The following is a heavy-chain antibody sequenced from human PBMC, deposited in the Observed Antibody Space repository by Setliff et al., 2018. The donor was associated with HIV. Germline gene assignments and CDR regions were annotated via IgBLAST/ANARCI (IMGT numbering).Heavy chain of an antibody. D-gene: IGHD1-26*01. CDR2: ISTNTGDP. J-gene: IGHJ5*02. CDR1: GYMFTDYF. Sequence: GASVKVSCKASGYMFTDYFMHWVRQAPGQGLEWMGRISTNTGDPMYAQGFTGRFVFSLDITVNTAYLQISSLKTEDTAVYYCARESDDGNFLGWFDPWGQGTLVTVSS. V-gene: IGHV7-4-1*01. CDR3: ARESDDGNFLGWFDP.